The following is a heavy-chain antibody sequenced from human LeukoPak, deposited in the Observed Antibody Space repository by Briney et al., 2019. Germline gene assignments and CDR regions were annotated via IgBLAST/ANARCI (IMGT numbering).Heavy chain of an antibody. D-gene: IGHD3-16*01. J-gene: IGHJ3*02. CDR3: AREDVRLVGGAFDI. CDR1: GFTFSSYW. V-gene: IGHV3-74*01. CDR2: INSDGSST. Sequence: GGSLRLSCAASGFTFSSYWMHWVRQAPGKGLVWVSHINSDGSSTSYADSVKGRFTISRDNAKNTLYLQMNSLRAEDTAVYYCAREDVRLVGGAFDIWGQGTMVTVPS.